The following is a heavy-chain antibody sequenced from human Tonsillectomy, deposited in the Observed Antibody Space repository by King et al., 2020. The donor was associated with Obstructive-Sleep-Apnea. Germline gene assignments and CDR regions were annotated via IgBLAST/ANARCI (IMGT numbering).Heavy chain of an antibody. CDR1: GFTFSSYA. V-gene: IGHV3-30-3*01. D-gene: IGHD2-15*01. CDR2: ISYEGSNK. CDR3: SRDLRILLQSGPRKNYYGMDV. J-gene: IGHJ6*02. Sequence: VQLVESGGGVVQPGRSLRLSCAASGFTFSSYAMHGVRQAPGKGLEWVAVISYEGSNKYYADSVTGRFTTSRDNSKNTLCLQMNSLTAEDTAVYYCSRDLRILLQSGPRKNYYGMDVWGQGTTVTVSS.